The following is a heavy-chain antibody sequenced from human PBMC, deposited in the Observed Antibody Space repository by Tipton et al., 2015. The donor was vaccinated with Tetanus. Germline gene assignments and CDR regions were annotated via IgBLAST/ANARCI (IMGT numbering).Heavy chain of an antibody. J-gene: IGHJ5*02. V-gene: IGHV4-34*01. CDR3: ARGAYSYDSSGYYYLLDP. CDR2: ITPRGSS. D-gene: IGHD3-22*01. CDR1: GASLSGHF. Sequence: TLSLTCAVSGASLSGHFWSWVRQPPGKGLEWIGEITPRGSSSYNPSLKSRVTLSLDTTKKQVSLKLSSVTAADTAVYYCARGAYSYDSSGYYYLLDPWGQGTLVTVSS.